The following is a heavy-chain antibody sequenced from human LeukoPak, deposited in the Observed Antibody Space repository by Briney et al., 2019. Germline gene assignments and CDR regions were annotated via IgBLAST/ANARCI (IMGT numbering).Heavy chain of an antibody. Sequence: GRSLRLSCAASGFTFSSYAMHWVRQAPGKGLEWVAVISYDGSNKYYADSVKGRFTISRDNSKNTLYLQMNSLRAEDTAVYYCARDYSGEHQRGAFDVWGQGAMVTVSS. D-gene: IGHD2-2*01. CDR3: ARDYSGEHQRGAFDV. J-gene: IGHJ3*01. CDR2: ISYDGSNK. CDR1: GFTFSSYA. V-gene: IGHV3-30-3*01.